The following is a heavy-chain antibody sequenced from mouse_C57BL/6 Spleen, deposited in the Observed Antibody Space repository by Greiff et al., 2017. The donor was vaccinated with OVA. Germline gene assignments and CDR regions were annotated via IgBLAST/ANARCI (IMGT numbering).Heavy chain of an antibody. D-gene: IGHD4-1*01. J-gene: IGHJ2*01. CDR1: GYAFTNYL. CDR3: ARSLGRGGYFDY. CDR2: IYPGSGGT. V-gene: IGHV1-54*01. Sequence: QVQLQQSGAELVRPGTSVKVSCKASGYAFTNYLIEWVKQRPGQGLEWIGVIYPGSGGTNYNEKFKGKATLTADKSSSTAYMQLSSLTSEDSAVYFCARSLGRGGYFDYWGQGTTLTVSS.